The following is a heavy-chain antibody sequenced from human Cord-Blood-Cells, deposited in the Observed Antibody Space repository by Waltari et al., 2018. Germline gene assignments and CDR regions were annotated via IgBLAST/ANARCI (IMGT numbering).Heavy chain of an antibody. CDR2: INAGNGNT. V-gene: IGHV1-3*01. Sequence: QVQLVQSGAEVKKPGASVTGSCKASGYTFTSYAMHWVRQAPGQRLEWMGWINAGNGNTKYSQKFQGRVTITRDTSASTAYMELSSLRSEDTAVYYCARDRYSYGYFDYWGQGTLVTVSS. CDR3: ARDRYSYGYFDY. J-gene: IGHJ4*02. D-gene: IGHD5-18*01. CDR1: GYTFTSYA.